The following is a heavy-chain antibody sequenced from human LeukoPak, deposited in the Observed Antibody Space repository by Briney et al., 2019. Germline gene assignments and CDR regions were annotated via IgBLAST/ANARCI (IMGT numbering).Heavy chain of an antibody. CDR3: AREVRPNDY. Sequence: GGSLRLSCAASGLTLRNFAMSWVRQAPGKGLEWVSSISISGDNTHYADSVKGRFTISRDNSKDTLYLQMNSLRAEDTAVYYCAREVRPNDYWGQGTLVTVPS. CDR2: ISISGDNT. J-gene: IGHJ4*02. V-gene: IGHV3-23*01. CDR1: GLTLRNFA. D-gene: IGHD6-25*01.